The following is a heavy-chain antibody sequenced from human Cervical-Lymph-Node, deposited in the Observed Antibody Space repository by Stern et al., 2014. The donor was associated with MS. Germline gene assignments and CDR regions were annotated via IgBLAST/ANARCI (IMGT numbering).Heavy chain of an antibody. Sequence: QVQLVQSGAEMKKPGASVKLSCKTSGYTFTKNAIHWVRQVPGQRLECMGWINAGNGNTKYSQKFQGRVTITRDTSASTAYMELSSLRSEDTAVYYCASYEPNYYDRSGRLRGGGTVYWGQGTLVTVSS. J-gene: IGHJ4*02. V-gene: IGHV1-3*01. CDR2: INAGNGNT. D-gene: IGHD3-22*01. CDR1: GYTFTKNA. CDR3: ASYEPNYYDRSGRLRGGGTVY.